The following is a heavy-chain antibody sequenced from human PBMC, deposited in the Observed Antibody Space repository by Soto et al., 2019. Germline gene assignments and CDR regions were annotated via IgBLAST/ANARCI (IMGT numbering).Heavy chain of an antibody. CDR3: ARTALYSSGPFDY. Sequence: QVTLKESGPVLVKPTETLTLTCTVSGFSLSNARMGVSWIRQPPGKALEWLAHIFSNDEKSYSTSLKSRLTLSKDTSKSQVVLTMTNMDPVDTATYYCARTALYSSGPFDYWGQGTLVTVSS. CDR1: GFSLSNARMG. CDR2: IFSNDEK. D-gene: IGHD6-19*01. J-gene: IGHJ4*02. V-gene: IGHV2-26*01.